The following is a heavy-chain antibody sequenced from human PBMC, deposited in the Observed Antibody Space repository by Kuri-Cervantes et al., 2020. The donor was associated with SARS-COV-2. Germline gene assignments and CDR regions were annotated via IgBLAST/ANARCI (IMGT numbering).Heavy chain of an antibody. D-gene: IGHD1-26*01. Sequence: GESLKISCAASGFTFSSYAMHWVRQAPGKGLEWVAVISYDGSNKYYADSVKGRFTISRDNSKNTLYLQMNSLRAEDTAVYYCATPGWGGTGAFWGQGTLVTVSS. V-gene: IGHV3-30-3*01. CDR3: ATPGWGGTGAF. CDR1: GFTFSSYA. CDR2: ISYDGSNK. J-gene: IGHJ4*02.